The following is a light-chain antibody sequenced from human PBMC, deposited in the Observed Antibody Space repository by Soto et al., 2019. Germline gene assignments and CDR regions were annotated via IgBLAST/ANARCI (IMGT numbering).Light chain of an antibody. Sequence: DIQMTQSPSTLSGSVGDRVTITCRASQTISSWLAWYQQKPGKAPKLLIYKASTLKSGVPSRFSGSGSGTEFTLTISSLQPDDFATYYCQKYNSYLWTFGQGTKVEVK. CDR3: QKYNSYLWT. CDR2: KAS. CDR1: QTISSW. V-gene: IGKV1-5*03. J-gene: IGKJ1*01.